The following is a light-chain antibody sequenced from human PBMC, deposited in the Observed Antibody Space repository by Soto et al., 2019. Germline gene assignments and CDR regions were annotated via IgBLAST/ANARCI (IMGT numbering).Light chain of an antibody. CDR2: DIS. J-gene: IGKJ2*01. CDR3: QQYNDWPPMYT. V-gene: IGKV3-15*01. Sequence: EIVMTQSPATLSVSPGERATLSCRASQSVRSNLAWYQQKPGQAPRLLMYDISTRATGNPARFSGNGSGTEFTLTISSLQSEDSAVYYCQQYNDWPPMYTFGQGTKLEIK. CDR1: QSVRSN.